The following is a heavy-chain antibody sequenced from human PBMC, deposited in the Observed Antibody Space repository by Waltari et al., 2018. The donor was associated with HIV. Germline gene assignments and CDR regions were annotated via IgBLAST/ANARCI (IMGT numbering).Heavy chain of an antibody. CDR2: IYHDGSI. V-gene: IGHV4-4*02. Sequence: VQLHESGPGLVKPSGTLSLTCAVSGGSISGTHWRTWVRQPPGKGLEWIGEIYHDGSIKYNPSLQSRVTISIDKSKNQFSLNLSSATAADTAIYYCATRPPYRMADVRDWFDPWGQGTLVIVSS. CDR1: GGSISGTHW. CDR3: ATRPPYRMADVRDWFDP. D-gene: IGHD3-16*02. J-gene: IGHJ5*02.